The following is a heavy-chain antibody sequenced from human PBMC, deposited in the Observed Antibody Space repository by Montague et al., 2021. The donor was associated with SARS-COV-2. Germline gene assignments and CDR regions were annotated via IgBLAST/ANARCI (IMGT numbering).Heavy chain of an antibody. CDR1: TTPFSGYY. V-gene: IGHV4-34*01. D-gene: IGHD3-16*01. CDR2: IDQSGKT. Sequence: SETLSLTCAVHTTPFSGYYRGWIRQSPGKGLEWTGEIDQSGKTXXXPTLKGRVTISADTSKSQFSLKLNSVTAADTAVYYCVRGWGSWFHWGQGTLVTVSS. CDR3: VRGWGSWFH. J-gene: IGHJ4*02.